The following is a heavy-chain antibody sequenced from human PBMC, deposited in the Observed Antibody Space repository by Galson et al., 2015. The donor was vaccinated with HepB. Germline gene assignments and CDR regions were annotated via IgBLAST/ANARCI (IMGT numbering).Heavy chain of an antibody. CDR3: ARARGSGYYSSPFDY. D-gene: IGHD3-22*01. J-gene: IGHJ4*02. Sequence: SLRLSCAASGFTFSSYSMNWIRQAPGKGLEWVSSISSSSSYIYYADSVKGRFTISRDNAKNSLYLEMNSLRAEDTAVYYCARARGSGYYSSPFDYWCQGTLVTTPS. CDR2: ISSSSSYI. V-gene: IGHV3-21*01. CDR1: GFTFSSYS.